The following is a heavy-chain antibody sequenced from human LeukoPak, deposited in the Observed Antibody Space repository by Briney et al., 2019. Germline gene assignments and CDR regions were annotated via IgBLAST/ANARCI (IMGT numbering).Heavy chain of an antibody. D-gene: IGHD4-23*01. Sequence: GGSLRLSCAASGFTFSSYWMSWVRQAPGKGLEWVANIKQDGSEKYYVDSVKGRFTISRDNAKNSLYLQMNGLRAEDTAVYYCARAFYGGNLDYWGQGTLVTVSS. CDR2: IKQDGSEK. J-gene: IGHJ4*02. V-gene: IGHV3-7*01. CDR3: ARAFYGGNLDY. CDR1: GFTFSSYW.